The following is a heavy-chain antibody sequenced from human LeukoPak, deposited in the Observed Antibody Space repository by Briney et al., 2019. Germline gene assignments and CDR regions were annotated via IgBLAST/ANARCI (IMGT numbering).Heavy chain of an antibody. CDR3: AKDPTAGWGYGGNRHYFDY. CDR1: GFTFSSYG. CDR2: ISYDGSNK. V-gene: IGHV3-30*18. Sequence: GGSLRLSCAASGFTFSSYGMHWVRQAPGKGLEWVAVISYDGSNKYYADSVKGRFTISRDNSKNTLYPQMNSLRAEGTAVYYCAKDPTAGWGYGGNRHYFDYWGQGTLVTVSS. J-gene: IGHJ4*02. D-gene: IGHD4-23*01.